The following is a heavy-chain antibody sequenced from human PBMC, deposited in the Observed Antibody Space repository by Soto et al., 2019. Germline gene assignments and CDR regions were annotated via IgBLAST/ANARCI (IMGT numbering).Heavy chain of an antibody. CDR3: ARSSSTSSYYYCGMDV. CDR2: IDPSDSYT. D-gene: IGHD2-2*01. V-gene: IGHV5-10-1*01. CDR1: GYSFTSYW. J-gene: IGHJ6*02. Sequence: GESLKISCKGSGYSFTSYWISWVCQMPGKGLEWMGRIDPSDSYTNYSPSFQGHVTISADKSISTAYLQWSSLKASDTAMYYCARSSSTSSYYYCGMDVWGQGTTVTVSS.